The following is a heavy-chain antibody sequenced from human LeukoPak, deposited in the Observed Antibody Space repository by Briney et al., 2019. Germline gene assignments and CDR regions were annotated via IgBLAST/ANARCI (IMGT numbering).Heavy chain of an antibody. D-gene: IGHD5-12*01. V-gene: IGHV3-23*01. CDR3: ARLDNLVPTPTFDY. J-gene: IGHJ4*02. CDR1: GFTFSSYA. Sequence: GGSLRLSCAASGFTFSSYAMSWVRQAPGKGLEWVSSINESGDKTYDADSVKGRFTISRDTSKNTLYLQMNSLRAEDRAVYYCARLDNLVPTPTFDYWGQGTLVTVSS. CDR2: INESGDKT.